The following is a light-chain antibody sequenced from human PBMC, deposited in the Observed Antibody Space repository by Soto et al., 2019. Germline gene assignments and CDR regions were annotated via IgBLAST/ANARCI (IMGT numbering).Light chain of an antibody. CDR3: QHLDSFPLA. CDR2: AAS. J-gene: IGKJ4*01. Sequence: DIQLTQSPSFLSASVGDRVTITCRASQSISSHVAWYRQKSRKAPMLLIYAASTLQSGVPSRFSGSGSGTEFTLTISSLHPEDFATYYGQHLDSFPLAFGGGTTVEI. V-gene: IGKV1-9*01. CDR1: QSISSH.